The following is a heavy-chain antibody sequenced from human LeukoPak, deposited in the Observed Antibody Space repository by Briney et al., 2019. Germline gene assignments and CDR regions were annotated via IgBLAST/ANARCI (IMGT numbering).Heavy chain of an antibody. D-gene: IGHD3-10*02. J-gene: IGHJ6*04. CDR3: AELGITMIGGV. V-gene: IGHV3-7*01. CDR1: GFTFSTYW. CDR2: VNYDESEK. Sequence: GGSLRLSCAASGFTFSTYWMSWVRQAPGKGLEWVANVNYDESEKYYVDSVKGRFTISRDNAKNSLYLQMNSLRAEDTAVYYCAELGITMIGGVWGKGTTVTISS.